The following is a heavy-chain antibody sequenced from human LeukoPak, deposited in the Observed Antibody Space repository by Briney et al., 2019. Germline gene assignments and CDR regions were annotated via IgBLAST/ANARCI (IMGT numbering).Heavy chain of an antibody. D-gene: IGHD3-16*01. J-gene: IGHJ3*01. CDR2: IYYSGST. Sequence: SETLSLTCTVSGGSISSYYWSWIRQPPGKGLEWIGYIYYSGSTNYNPSLKSRVTISVDTSKNQFSLKLSSVTAADTAVYYCAKPSHYETSNPQETDSFDFWGQGTMVTVS. V-gene: IGHV4-59*01. CDR1: GGSISSYY. CDR3: AKPSHYETSNPQETDSFDF.